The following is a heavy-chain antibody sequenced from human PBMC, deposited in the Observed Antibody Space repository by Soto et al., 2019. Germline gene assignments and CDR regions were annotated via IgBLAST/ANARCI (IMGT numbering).Heavy chain of an antibody. Sequence: GGALRLSCAASGFTFSSYGMHWVRQAPGKGLEWVAVISYDGSNKYYADSVKGRFTISRDNSKNTLYLQMNSLRAEDTAVYYCAKEKYSSGWPPFHYSDQGTLVTVSS. D-gene: IGHD6-19*01. CDR1: GFTFSSYG. V-gene: IGHV3-30*18. J-gene: IGHJ4*02. CDR3: AKEKYSSGWPPFHY. CDR2: ISYDGSNK.